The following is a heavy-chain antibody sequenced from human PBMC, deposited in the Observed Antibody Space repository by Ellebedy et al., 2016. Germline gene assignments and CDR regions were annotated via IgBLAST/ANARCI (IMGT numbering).Heavy chain of an antibody. CDR3: AREQNYYDSSGPEYYFDY. D-gene: IGHD3-22*01. V-gene: IGHV4-59*01. CDR2: IYYSGST. CDR1: GGSISSYY. Sequence: SETLSLXXTVSGGSISSYYWSWIRQPPGKGLEWIGYIYYSGSTNYNPSLKSRVTISVDTSKNQFSLKLSSVTAADTAVYYCAREQNYYDSSGPEYYFDYWGQGTLVTVSS. J-gene: IGHJ4*02.